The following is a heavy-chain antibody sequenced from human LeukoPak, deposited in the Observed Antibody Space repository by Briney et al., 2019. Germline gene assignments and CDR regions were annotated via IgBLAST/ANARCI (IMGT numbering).Heavy chain of an antibody. CDR1: GYSISSGYY. CDR2: IYHSGST. J-gene: IGHJ4*02. CDR3: ARDKTDHIDY. Sequence: PSETLSLTCTVSGYSISSGYYWGWIRQPPGKGLEWIGSIYHSGSTNYNPSLKSRVTISVDTSKNRFSLKLSSVTAADTAVYYCARDKTDHIDYWGQGTLVTVSS. V-gene: IGHV4-38-2*02.